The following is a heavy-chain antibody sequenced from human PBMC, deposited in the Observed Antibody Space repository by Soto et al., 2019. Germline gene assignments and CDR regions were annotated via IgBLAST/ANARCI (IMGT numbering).Heavy chain of an antibody. Sequence: GESLKISCKASGYTFTSYGISWVRQAPGQGLEWMGWISAYNGNTNYAQKLQGRVTMTTDTSTSTAYMELRSLRSDDTAVYYCAREVAAAGQGIDYWGQGTLVTVSS. CDR1: GYTFTSYG. D-gene: IGHD6-13*01. J-gene: IGHJ4*02. CDR2: ISAYNGNT. CDR3: AREVAAAGQGIDY. V-gene: IGHV1-18*01.